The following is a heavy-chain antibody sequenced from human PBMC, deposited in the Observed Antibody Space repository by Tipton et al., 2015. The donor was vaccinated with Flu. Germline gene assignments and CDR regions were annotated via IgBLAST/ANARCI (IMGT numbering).Heavy chain of an antibody. CDR3: ACGCDFWGGGEYYFDY. D-gene: IGHD3-3*01. Sequence: PGLVKPSETLSLTCTVSGGSISSYYWSWIRQPAGKGLEWIGRIYTSGSTNYNPSLKSRVTMSKDSSQNQFSLELSSVTAADAAVYYCACGCDFWGGGEYYFDYWGQGTLVTVSS. J-gene: IGHJ4*01. CDR2: IYTSGST. CDR1: GGSISSYY. V-gene: IGHV4-4*07.